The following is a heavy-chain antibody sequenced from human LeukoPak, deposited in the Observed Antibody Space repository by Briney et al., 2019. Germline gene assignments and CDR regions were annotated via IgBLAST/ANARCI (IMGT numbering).Heavy chain of an antibody. CDR1: GGSFSGYY. Sequence: PSETLSLTCAVYGGSFSGYYWSWIRQPPGKGLEWIGEISHSGSTNYNPSLKSRVTISVDTSKSQFSLKLSSVTAADTAVYYCARGEGDGFPLDYWGQGTLVTVSS. V-gene: IGHV4-34*01. D-gene: IGHD5-24*01. CDR2: ISHSGST. J-gene: IGHJ4*02. CDR3: ARGEGDGFPLDY.